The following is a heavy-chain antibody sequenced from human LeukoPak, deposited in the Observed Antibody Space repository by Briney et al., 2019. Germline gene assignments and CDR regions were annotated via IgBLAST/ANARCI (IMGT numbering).Heavy chain of an antibody. V-gene: IGHV4-59*01. CDR1: GGSISSYY. CDR3: ARDLVVAANFVYFDY. Sequence: SETLSLTCTVSGGSISSYYWSWIRQPPGKGLEWVGYIFYSGSTNYNPSLKSRVTISLDTSKNQFSLKLSSVTAADTAVYYCARDLVVAANFVYFDYWGQGTLVTVSS. CDR2: IFYSGST. J-gene: IGHJ4*02. D-gene: IGHD2-15*01.